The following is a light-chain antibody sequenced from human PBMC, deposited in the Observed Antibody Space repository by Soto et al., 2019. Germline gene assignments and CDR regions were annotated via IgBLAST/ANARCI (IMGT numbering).Light chain of an antibody. V-gene: IGKV3-11*01. J-gene: IGKJ5*01. CDR2: DAS. CDR3: QQRSHWPPIT. Sequence: EIVLTQSPATLSLSPGERATLSCRASQSVSSYLAWYQQKPGQAPRLLIYDASNGATGIPARFSGSGSGTDFTLTISSLEPEDFAVYYCQQRSHWPPITFGQGTRLESK. CDR1: QSVSSY.